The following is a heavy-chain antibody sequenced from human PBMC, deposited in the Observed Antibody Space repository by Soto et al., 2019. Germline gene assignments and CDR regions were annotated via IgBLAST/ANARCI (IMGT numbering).Heavy chain of an antibody. V-gene: IGHV1-3*01. CDR2: INAGNGNT. CDR3: AREYRGSWSRRYNWFDP. CDR1: GYTFTSYA. D-gene: IGHD6-13*01. Sequence: QVQLVQSGAEVKKPGASVKVSCKASGYTFTSYAMHWVRQAPGQRLEWMGWINAGNGNTKYSQKSQGRVTITRDTSASTAYMELGSLRSEDTAVYYCAREYRGSWSRRYNWFDPWGQGTLVTVSS. J-gene: IGHJ5*02.